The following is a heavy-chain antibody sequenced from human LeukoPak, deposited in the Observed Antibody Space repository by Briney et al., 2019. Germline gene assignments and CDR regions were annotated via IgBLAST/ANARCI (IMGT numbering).Heavy chain of an antibody. J-gene: IGHJ3*02. V-gene: IGHV4-61*02. D-gene: IGHD2-21*02. CDR2: IYTSGST. Sequence: SETLSLTCTVSSGSISSGSYYWSWIRQPAGKGLEWIGRIYTSGSTNYNPSLKSRVTISVDTSKNQFSLKLSSVTAADTAVYYCAREGGLVVVTAKGAFDIWGQGTMVTVSS. CDR3: AREGGLVVVTAKGAFDI. CDR1: SGSISSGSYY.